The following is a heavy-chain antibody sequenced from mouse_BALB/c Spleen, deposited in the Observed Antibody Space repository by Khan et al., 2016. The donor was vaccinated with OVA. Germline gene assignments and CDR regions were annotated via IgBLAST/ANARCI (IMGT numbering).Heavy chain of an antibody. J-gene: IGHJ2*01. D-gene: IGHD1-1*01. V-gene: IGHV5-12-2*01. CDR3: AISLYCYGSSHLFDY. Sequence: EVELVESGGGLVQPGGSLKLSCAAAGFTFGTYTMSWVRQTPEKRLEWVAYISGGGRTYYLDTVKGRFTISRDNAKNTLYLQMSSLKSEDTAMYYCAISLYCYGSSHLFDYWGQGTTLTVSS. CDR1: GFTFGTYT. CDR2: ISGGGRT.